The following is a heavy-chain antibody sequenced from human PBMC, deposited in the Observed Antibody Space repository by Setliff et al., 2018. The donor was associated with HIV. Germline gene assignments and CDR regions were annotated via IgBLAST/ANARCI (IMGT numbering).Heavy chain of an antibody. CDR3: ARHERITMIVVVIDYFDY. Sequence: KTSETLSLTCTVSGGSISSYYWSWIRQPAGKGLEWIGRIYTSGSTNYNPSLKSRVTISVDTSKNQFSLKLSSVTAADTAVYYCARHERITMIVVVIDYFDYWGQGTLVTVSS. CDR2: IYTSGST. V-gene: IGHV4-4*07. CDR1: GGSISSYY. J-gene: IGHJ4*02. D-gene: IGHD3-22*01.